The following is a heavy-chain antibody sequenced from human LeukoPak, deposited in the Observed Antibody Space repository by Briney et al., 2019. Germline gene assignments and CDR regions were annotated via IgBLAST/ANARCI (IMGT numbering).Heavy chain of an antibody. CDR2: INPNSGGT. Sequence: ASVKVSCKASGYTFINHWMHWVRQAPGQGLEWMGWINPNSGGTNYAQKFQGRVTMTRDTSISTAYMELSRLRSDDTAVYYCARGKVTMVRGVIIGGRNYWGQGTLVTVSS. V-gene: IGHV1-2*02. CDR3: ARGKVTMVRGVIIGGRNY. CDR1: GYTFINHW. J-gene: IGHJ4*02. D-gene: IGHD3-10*01.